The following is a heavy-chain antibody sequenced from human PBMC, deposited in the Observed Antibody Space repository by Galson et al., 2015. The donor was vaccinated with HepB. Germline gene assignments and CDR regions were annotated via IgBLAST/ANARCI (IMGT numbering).Heavy chain of an antibody. Sequence: ALVKPTQTLTLTCTFSGFSLSTSGMCVSWIRQPPGKALEWLALIDWDDDKYYSTSLKTRLTISKDTSKNQVVLTMTNMDPVDTATYYCARRPIGGATGGFDYWGQGTLVTVSS. CDR1: GFSLSTSGMC. CDR3: ARRPIGGATGGFDY. D-gene: IGHD1-26*01. CDR2: IDWDDDK. J-gene: IGHJ4*02. V-gene: IGHV2-70*01.